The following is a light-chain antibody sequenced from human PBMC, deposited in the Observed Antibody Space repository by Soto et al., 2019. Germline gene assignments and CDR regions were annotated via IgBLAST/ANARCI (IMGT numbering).Light chain of an antibody. CDR3: QQYNSYSPSFT. CDR1: QSINTW. CDR2: DAS. Sequence: DIQMTQSPSTLSASVGDRVTITCRASQSINTWLAWYQHKPGKAPKLLIYDASNLASGVPSRFSGSGSGTEFTLAISSLQPDDFATYYCQQYNSYSPSFTFGXGT. V-gene: IGKV1-5*01. J-gene: IGKJ2*01.